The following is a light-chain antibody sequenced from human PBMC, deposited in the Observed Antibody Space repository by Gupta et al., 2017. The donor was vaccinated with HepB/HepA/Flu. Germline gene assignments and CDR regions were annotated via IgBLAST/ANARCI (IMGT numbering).Light chain of an antibody. CDR3: QQANSFRPFA. CDR1: QGISSW. J-gene: IGKJ4*02. V-gene: IGKV1D-12*01. Sequence: IQMTQSPSSVSASVGDRVTITCRASQGISSWLAWYQQKPGKAPKLLIYGASSLQSGVASRFSGSGCETDYTLTISSRQQEDFAAYYCQQANSFRPFAFGGGTKVEIK. CDR2: GAS.